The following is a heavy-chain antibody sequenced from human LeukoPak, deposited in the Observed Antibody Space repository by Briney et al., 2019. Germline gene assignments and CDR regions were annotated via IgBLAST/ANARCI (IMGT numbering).Heavy chain of an antibody. CDR1: GYSFTSYW. CDR2: IYPGDSDT. D-gene: IGHD1-20*01. V-gene: IGHV5-51*01. Sequence: PGASLKISWKGSGYSFTSYWIGGGRQMPGKGLERRGIIYPGDSDTRYSPSFQGQVTISADKSISTAYLQWSSLKASDTAMYYCARQDSGNITGTAYYGMDVWGQGTTVTVSS. CDR3: ARQDSGNITGTAYYGMDV. J-gene: IGHJ6*02.